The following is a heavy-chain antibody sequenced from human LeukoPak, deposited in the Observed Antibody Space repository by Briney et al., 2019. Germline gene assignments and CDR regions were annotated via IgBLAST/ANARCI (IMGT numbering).Heavy chain of an antibody. CDR1: GGSISIYY. D-gene: IGHD3-9*01. Sequence: SETLSLTCSVSGGSISIYYWSWIRHPAGKGLEWIGRVYRSGNTNNNPSIQSRVTMSVDTSKNQISLRLRSVTAADTAVYYCARDDFEYSVHYGMDVWGQGTAVTVSS. J-gene: IGHJ6*02. CDR2: VYRSGNT. CDR3: ARDDFEYSVHYGMDV. V-gene: IGHV4-4*07.